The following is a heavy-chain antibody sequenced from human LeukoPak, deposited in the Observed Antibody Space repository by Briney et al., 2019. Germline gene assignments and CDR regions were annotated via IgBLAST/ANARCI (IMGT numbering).Heavy chain of an antibody. J-gene: IGHJ4*02. V-gene: IGHV3-30-3*01. CDR2: ISYDGSNK. Sequence: GGSLRLSCAASGFTFSSYAMHWVRQAPGKGLEWVAVISYDGSNKYYADSVKGRFTISRDNSKNTLYLQMNSLRAEDTAVYYCARAGIGELYNYFDYWGQGTLVTVSS. D-gene: IGHD3-10*01. CDR1: GFTFSSYA. CDR3: ARAGIGELYNYFDY.